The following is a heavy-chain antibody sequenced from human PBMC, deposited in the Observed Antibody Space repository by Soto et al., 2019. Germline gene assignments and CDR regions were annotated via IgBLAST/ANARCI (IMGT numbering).Heavy chain of an antibody. D-gene: IGHD1-1*01. Sequence: EVQLVESGGGLVQPGGSLRLSCAASGFTVSNNYMRWVRQAPGKGLEWVSLIYSGGATYYADSVKGRFTISRDNSKNTLYLQMTSLRADDTTVYYCARDGTYNWVGGQGILVTVSS. V-gene: IGHV3-66*01. CDR2: IYSGGAT. J-gene: IGHJ4*02. CDR3: ARDGTYNWV. CDR1: GFTVSNNY.